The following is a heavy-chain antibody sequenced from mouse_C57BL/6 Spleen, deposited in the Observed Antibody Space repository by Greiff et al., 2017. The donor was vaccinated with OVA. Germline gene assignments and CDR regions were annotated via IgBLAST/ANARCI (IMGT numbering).Heavy chain of an antibody. CDR3: ARAGLSGTDWYLEV. D-gene: IGHD4-1*01. J-gene: IGHJ1*03. CDR2: IDPSDSYT. CDR1: GYTFTSYW. Sequence: QVQLQQPGAELVKPGASVKLSCKASGYTFTSYWMQWVKQRPGQGLEWIGEIDPSDSYTNYNQKFKGKATLTVDTSSSTAYMQLGSLTSEYAAVYYCARAGLSGTDWYLEVWGTGTTVTVS. V-gene: IGHV1-50*01.